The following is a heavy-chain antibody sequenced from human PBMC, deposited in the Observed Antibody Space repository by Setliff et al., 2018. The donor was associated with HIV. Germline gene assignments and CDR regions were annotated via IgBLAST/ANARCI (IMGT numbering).Heavy chain of an antibody. J-gene: IGHJ6*03. V-gene: IGHV4-4*08. CDR3: ARGGGTSSPIDYHYYIDV. CDR2: IYFTGSP. Sequence: PSETLSLTCSVSGGSISGHYGGWIRQPPGKGLEWIGYIYFTGSPFYNPSLKSRVTISVDTSNNQFSLKLSSVTAADTAVYYCARGGGTSSPIDYHYYIDVWGKGTTVTVSS. D-gene: IGHD6-6*01. CDR1: GGSISGHY.